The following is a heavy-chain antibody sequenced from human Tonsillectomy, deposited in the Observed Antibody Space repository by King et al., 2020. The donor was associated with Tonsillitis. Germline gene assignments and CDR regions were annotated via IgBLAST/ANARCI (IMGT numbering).Heavy chain of an antibody. Sequence: VQLVESGGGVVQPGRSLRLSCAASGFTFSNYGMHWVRQAPGKGLEWATFISHDGRNKHYADSVKGRFTVSRDNAKNTLYLQMNSLRSEDTALYYCAKESDAFDIWGQGTMVTVSS. CDR1: GFTFSNYG. V-gene: IGHV3-30*18. CDR2: ISHDGRNK. CDR3: AKESDAFDI. J-gene: IGHJ3*02.